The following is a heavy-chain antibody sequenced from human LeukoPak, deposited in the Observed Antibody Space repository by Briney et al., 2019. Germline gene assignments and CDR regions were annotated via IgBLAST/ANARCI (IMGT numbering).Heavy chain of an antibody. CDR3: AKDLNYGDLLDY. CDR2: IRNDGRNK. V-gene: IGHV3-30*02. J-gene: IGHJ4*02. CDR1: GFTFSKYG. Sequence: PGGSLRLSCAASGFTFSKYGMYWVRQAPGKGLEGVAFIRNDGRNKYYTDSVKGRFTISRDNSKNTLHLQMNSLRAEDTAVYYCAKDLNYGDLLDYWGQGTLVTVSS. D-gene: IGHD4-17*01.